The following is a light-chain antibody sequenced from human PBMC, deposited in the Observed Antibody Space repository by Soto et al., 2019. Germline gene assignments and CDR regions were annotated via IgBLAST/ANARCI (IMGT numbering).Light chain of an antibody. V-gene: IGKV3-11*01. CDR3: QQRSNWPLT. CDR2: EAS. J-gene: IGKJ4*01. Sequence: ELVLTPSPVPLSLSPGERATLSCRASQSVDSYFAWYQQKPGQAPRLLIYEASNRASGIPARFSGSGSGTDFTLAISSLEPEDFAVYYCQQRSNWPLTCGGGTKVEMK. CDR1: QSVDSY.